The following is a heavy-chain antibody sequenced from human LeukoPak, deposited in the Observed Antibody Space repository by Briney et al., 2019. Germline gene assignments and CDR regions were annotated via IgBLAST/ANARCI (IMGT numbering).Heavy chain of an antibody. CDR1: GFTFSDYW. CDR2: IKPDGSET. CDR3: GSYSYRWSDLGY. D-gene: IGHD2-8*02. V-gene: IGHV3-7*01. J-gene: IGHJ4*02. Sequence: PGGSLRLSCAASGFTFSDYWMTWVRQAPGKGLEWVANIKPDGSETYYADSVRGRSTISRDNAKNSLYLQMNSLRVEDTAEYYCGSYSYRWSDLGYWGQGTLVTVSS.